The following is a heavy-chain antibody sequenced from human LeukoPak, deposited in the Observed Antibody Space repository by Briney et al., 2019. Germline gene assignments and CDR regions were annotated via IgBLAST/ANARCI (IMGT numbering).Heavy chain of an antibody. V-gene: IGHV4-31*03. J-gene: IGHJ4*02. D-gene: IGHD3-22*01. Sequence: SQTLSLTCTVSGGSISSGGYYWSWIRQHPGKGLEWFGYIYYSGSTYYNPSLKSRVTISVDTSKNQFSLKLSSVTAADTAVYYCAREHIPYYYDSSGYSSLDYWGQGTLVTVSS. CDR2: IYYSGST. CDR1: GGSISSGGYY. CDR3: AREHIPYYYDSSGYSSLDY.